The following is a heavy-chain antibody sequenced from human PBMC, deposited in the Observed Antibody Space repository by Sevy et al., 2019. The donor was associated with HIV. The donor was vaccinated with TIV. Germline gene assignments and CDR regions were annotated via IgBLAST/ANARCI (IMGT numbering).Heavy chain of an antibody. D-gene: IGHD3-3*01. Sequence: GGSLRLSCAASGFTFSSYAMSWVRQAPGRGLEWVSAISGSGGSTYYADSVKGRFTISRNNSKNTLYLQMNSLIAEDTAVYYCAYDRTVLRFLEWLNPFDYWGQGTLVTVSS. CDR1: GFTFSSYA. V-gene: IGHV3-23*01. CDR3: AYDRTVLRFLEWLNPFDY. J-gene: IGHJ4*02. CDR2: ISGSGGST.